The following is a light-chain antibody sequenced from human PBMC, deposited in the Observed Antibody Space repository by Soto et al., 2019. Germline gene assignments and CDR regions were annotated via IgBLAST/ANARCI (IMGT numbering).Light chain of an antibody. CDR1: SSNIGGNS. CDR2: DDD. V-gene: IGLV1-51*01. Sequence: QSVLTQPPSVSAAPGQRVNISCSGSSSNIGGNSVSWYQQLPGTAPKLLIYDDDKRPSGIPDRFSGSKSGTSATLGITGFXTGDEADYYCGSWDSSLSAYVFGTGTKVTVL. J-gene: IGLJ1*01. CDR3: GSWDSSLSAYV.